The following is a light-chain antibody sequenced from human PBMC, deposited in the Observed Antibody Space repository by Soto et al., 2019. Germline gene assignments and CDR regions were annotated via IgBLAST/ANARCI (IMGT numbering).Light chain of an antibody. CDR1: QSVSSN. V-gene: IGKV3-15*01. CDR2: GAS. CDR3: QQYNNWPPLT. Sequence: IVMTQSPGNLSVSPGERATLSCRASQSVSSNVAWYQQKPGQAPRLLTYGASTRATGIPARFSGSGSGTEFTLTINSLQSEDFVVYYCQQYNNWPPLTFGGGTKVEIK. J-gene: IGKJ4*01.